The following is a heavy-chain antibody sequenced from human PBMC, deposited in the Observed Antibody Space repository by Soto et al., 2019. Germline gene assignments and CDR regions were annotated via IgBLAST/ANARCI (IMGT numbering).Heavy chain of an antibody. CDR3: VRGFLEWLWYFDY. CDR2: ISYDGSNK. CDR1: GFTFSSYA. D-gene: IGHD3-3*01. Sequence: GGSLRLSCAASGFTFSSYAMHWVRQAPGKGLEWVAVISYDGSNKYYADSVKGRFTISRDNSKNTLYLQMNSLRAEDTAVYYCVRGFLEWLWYFDYWGQGTLVTVSS. V-gene: IGHV3-30-3*01. J-gene: IGHJ4*02.